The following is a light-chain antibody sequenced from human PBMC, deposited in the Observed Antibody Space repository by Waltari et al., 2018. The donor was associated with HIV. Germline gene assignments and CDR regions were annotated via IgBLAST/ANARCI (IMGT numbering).Light chain of an antibody. Sequence: DIQMTQSPSYLSASFGGRVNITCQASHSNDNFLNWYQQKPGKAPNLLVYAASTLQSEVPSRFSGSGSGTDFTLTISTLQPEDFATYYCQQSYTTPLTFGGGTKVEIK. CDR3: QQSYTTPLT. CDR1: HSNDNF. J-gene: IGKJ4*01. V-gene: IGKV1-39*01. CDR2: AAS.